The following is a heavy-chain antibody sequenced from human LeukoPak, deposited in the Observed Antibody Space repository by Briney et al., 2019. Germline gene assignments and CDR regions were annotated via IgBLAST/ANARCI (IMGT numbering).Heavy chain of an antibody. J-gene: IGHJ3*02. Sequence: PGGSLRLSCAASGFTFSDYYMSWIRQAPGKGLEWVSYISSSGSTIYYVDAVKGRFTISRDNAKNSLYLQMNSLRAEDTAVYYCARDGRIMEAFDIWGQGTMVTVSS. V-gene: IGHV3-11*01. CDR2: ISSSGSTI. CDR3: ARDGRIMEAFDI. CDR1: GFTFSDYY. D-gene: IGHD3-16*01.